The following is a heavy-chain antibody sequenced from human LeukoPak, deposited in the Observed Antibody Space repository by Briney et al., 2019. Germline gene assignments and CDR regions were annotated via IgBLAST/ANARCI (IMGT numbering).Heavy chain of an antibody. V-gene: IGHV4-4*07. CDR1: GGSISSSPYY. CDR3: ARGERVTTVKPYYYYYGMDV. Sequence: PSETLSLTCTVSGGSISSSPYYWDWIRQPAGKGLEWIGRIYTSGSTNYNPSLKSRVTMSVDTSKNQFSLKLSSVTAADTAVYYCARGERVTTVKPYYYYYGMDVWGQGTTVTVSS. J-gene: IGHJ6*02. CDR2: IYTSGST. D-gene: IGHD4-11*01.